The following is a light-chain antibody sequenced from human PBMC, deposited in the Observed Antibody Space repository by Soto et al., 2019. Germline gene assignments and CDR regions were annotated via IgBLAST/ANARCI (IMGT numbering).Light chain of an antibody. CDR1: NIGPRK. J-gene: IGLJ1*01. CDR3: QVWHSFSDHPYV. CDR2: DDS. V-gene: IGLV3-21*02. Sequence: SYELSQPPSVSLAPGQTARISCGGANIGPRKVHWYQQKPGQAPVLIVYDDSGRPSGIPERFSGSNSGNTATLTISRGEAGDESDYYCQVWHSFSDHPYVFGSGTQLTVL.